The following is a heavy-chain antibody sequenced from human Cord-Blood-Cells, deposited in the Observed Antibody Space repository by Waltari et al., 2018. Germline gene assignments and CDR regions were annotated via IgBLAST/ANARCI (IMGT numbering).Heavy chain of an antibody. D-gene: IGHD3-16*02. CDR3: AREPYDYVWGSYRGFDP. Sequence: RQAPGQGLEWMGGIIPIFGTANYAQKFQGRVTITADESTSTAYMELSSLRSEDTAVYYCAREPYDYVWGSYRGFDPWGQGTLVTVSS. CDR2: IIPIFGTA. V-gene: IGHV1-69*01. J-gene: IGHJ5*02.